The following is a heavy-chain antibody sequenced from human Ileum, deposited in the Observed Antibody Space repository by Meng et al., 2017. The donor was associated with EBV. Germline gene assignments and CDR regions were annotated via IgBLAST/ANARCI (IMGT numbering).Heavy chain of an antibody. CDR2: INSNTGNS. Sequence: HLVQSGCGLRKPGASVTVARKASGYTFRSHAMSWVRQAPGQGLEWMGWINSNTGNSTYAQGFTGRFVFSLDTSVSTAYLHINSLKTEDTAVYYCAREVGQGWYYFDYWGQGTLVTVSS. J-gene: IGHJ4*02. CDR1: GYTFRSHA. V-gene: IGHV7-4-1*02. D-gene: IGHD6-19*01. CDR3: AREVGQGWYYFDY.